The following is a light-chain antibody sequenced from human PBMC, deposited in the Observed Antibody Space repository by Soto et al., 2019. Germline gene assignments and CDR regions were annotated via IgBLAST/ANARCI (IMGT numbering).Light chain of an antibody. Sequence: DIQLTQSPSFLSASVEDRVTISCRASYDISSSLAWYQQEPGKPPKLLIYDSSTLQTGVPSRFSGSGSGRKFTLTISGLQFWDFANYFCQHLSQYPYTFGQGTKLEI. CDR1: YDISSS. CDR2: DSS. J-gene: IGKJ2*01. CDR3: QHLSQYPYT. V-gene: IGKV1-9*01.